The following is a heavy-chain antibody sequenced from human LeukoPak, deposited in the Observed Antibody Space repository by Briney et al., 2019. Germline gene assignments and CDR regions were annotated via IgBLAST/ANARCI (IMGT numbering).Heavy chain of an antibody. CDR1: GFTFSTYW. CDR3: ARWNEASDY. V-gene: IGHV3-7*01. Sequence: GGSLRLSCAASGFTFSTYWMSWVRQAPGKGLEWVANTNRDGSEKSYVDSVKGRFTISRDNAQNSLSLQMNNLRAGDTAVYYCARWNEASDYWGQGTLVTVSS. CDR2: TNRDGSEK. D-gene: IGHD1-1*01. J-gene: IGHJ4*02.